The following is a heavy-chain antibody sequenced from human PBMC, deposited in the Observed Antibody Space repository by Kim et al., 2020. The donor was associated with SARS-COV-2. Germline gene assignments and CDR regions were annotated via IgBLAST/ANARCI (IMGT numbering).Heavy chain of an antibody. D-gene: IGHD2-2*01. CDR3: VRIVAPGTVDY. CDR1: GFTFTSHW. CDR2: INRDESET. V-gene: IGHV3-7*01. J-gene: IGHJ4*02. Sequence: GGSLRLSCAASGFTFTSHWMSWVRQAPGKGLEWVANINRDESETYYVDSVRGRLTISRDNAMNLLYLQMNSLRVEDTAVYYCVRIVAPGTVDYWGQGTLVTVSS.